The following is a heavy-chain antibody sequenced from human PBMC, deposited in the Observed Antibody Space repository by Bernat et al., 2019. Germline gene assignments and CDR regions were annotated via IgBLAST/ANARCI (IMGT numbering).Heavy chain of an antibody. CDR1: GFTFSSYA. Sequence: EVQLVESGGGLVQPGGSLRLSCAASGFTFSSYAMSWVRQAPGKGLEWVSAISGSGGSTYSADSVKGRFTISRDSSTNTLYLQMNSLRAEDTAVYYCAKSNQRARPLEVYWGQGTLVTVSS. CDR3: AKSNQRARPLEVY. D-gene: IGHD6-25*01. V-gene: IGHV3-23*04. J-gene: IGHJ4*02. CDR2: ISGSGGST.